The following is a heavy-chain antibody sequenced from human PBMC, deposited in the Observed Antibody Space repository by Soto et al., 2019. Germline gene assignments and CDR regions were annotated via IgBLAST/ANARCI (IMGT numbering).Heavy chain of an antibody. CDR3: AKGDAIRAFDV. V-gene: IGHV3-23*01. J-gene: IGHJ3*01. CDR1: GFTFSSYA. D-gene: IGHD2-2*02. CDR2: VSGGGGSA. Sequence: GGSLRLSCAASGFTFSSYAMSWVRQAPGKGLEWVSGVSGGGGSAYYADSVKGRFTISRDNSKNALFLQVNSLRADDTAVYYCAKGDAIRAFDVWGQGTMVTVSS.